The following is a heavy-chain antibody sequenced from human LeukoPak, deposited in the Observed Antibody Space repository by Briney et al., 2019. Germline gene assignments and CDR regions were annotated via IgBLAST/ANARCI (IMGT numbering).Heavy chain of an antibody. J-gene: IGHJ3*02. CDR3: ARGYYDNSGLDAFDI. CDR1: GYIITTYW. Sequence: NRGESLMISCKASGYIITTYWIGWVRQMPGKGLQWMGISDPDGSDTRYSPFFQSQVTISADKPISTAYLQWGSLKASDTAMYYCARGYYDNSGLDAFDIWGQGTMVTVSS. CDR2: SDPDGSDT. D-gene: IGHD3-22*01. V-gene: IGHV5-51*01.